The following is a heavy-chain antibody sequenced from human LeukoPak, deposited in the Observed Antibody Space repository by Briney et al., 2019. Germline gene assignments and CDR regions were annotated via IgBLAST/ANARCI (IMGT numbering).Heavy chain of an antibody. CDR1: GYTFTGYY. J-gene: IGHJ1*01. V-gene: IGHV1-2*02. CDR2: INPNCGGT. D-gene: IGHD2-2*02. Sequence: ASVKVSCKASGYTFTGYYMHWVRQAPEQGPEWMGWINPNCGGTNYAQKFQGRVTMTRDTSISTAYMELSRLRSDDTAVYYCARDRYCSSTSCYTGEYFQHWGQGTLVTVSS. CDR3: ARDRYCSSTSCYTGEYFQH.